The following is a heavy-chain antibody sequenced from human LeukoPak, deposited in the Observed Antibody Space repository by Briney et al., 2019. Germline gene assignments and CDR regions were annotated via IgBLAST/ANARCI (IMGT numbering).Heavy chain of an antibody. CDR2: IIPIFGTA. J-gene: IGHJ4*02. V-gene: IGHV1-69*13. CDR1: GRTFSSYA. D-gene: IGHD6-19*01. Sequence: SVNVSCKASGRTFSSYAISWVRQAPGQGLEWMGGIIPIFGTANYAQKFQGRVTITADESTSTAYMELSSLRSEDTAVYYCARDRRLGIAVAGGPCDYWGQGTLVTVSS. CDR3: ARDRRLGIAVAGGPCDY.